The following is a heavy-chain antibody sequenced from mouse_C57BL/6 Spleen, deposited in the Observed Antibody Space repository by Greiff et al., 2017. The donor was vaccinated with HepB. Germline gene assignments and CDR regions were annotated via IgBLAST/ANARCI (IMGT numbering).Heavy chain of an antibody. V-gene: IGHV3-6*01. CDR3: ARALWAWFAY. CDR2: ISYDGSN. J-gene: IGHJ3*01. D-gene: IGHD1-1*02. CDR1: GYSITSGYY. Sequence: ESGPGLVKPSQSLSLTCSVTGYSITSGYYWNWIRQFPGNKLEWMGYISYDGSNNYNPSLKNRISITRDTSKNQFFLKLNSVTTEDTATYYCARALWAWFAYWGQGTLVTVSA.